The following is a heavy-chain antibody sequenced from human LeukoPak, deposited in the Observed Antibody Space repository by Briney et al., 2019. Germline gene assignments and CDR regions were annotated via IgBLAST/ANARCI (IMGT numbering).Heavy chain of an antibody. CDR3: ARGSGSGYDLDY. V-gene: IGHV3-21*01. CDR1: GFTFTSYS. Sequence: PGGSLRPSCAASGFTFTSYSMNWVRQAPGKGLEWVSSISSSSSNIYYADSVKGRFTISRDNAKNSLFLQMNSLRAEDTAVFYCARGSGSGYDLDYWGQGTLVTVSS. J-gene: IGHJ4*02. D-gene: IGHD5-12*01. CDR2: ISSSSSNI.